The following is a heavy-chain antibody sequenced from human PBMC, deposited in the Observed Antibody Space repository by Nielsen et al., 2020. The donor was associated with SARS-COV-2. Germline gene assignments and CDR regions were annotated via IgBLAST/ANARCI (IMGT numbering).Heavy chain of an antibody. V-gene: IGHV2-26*01. D-gene: IGHD3-16*01. Sequence: SGPTLVKPTETLTLTCTVSGFSLSDARVGVSWIRQPPGKALEWLAHIFTNDDKLYSTFLRTRLTISKDASKGQVVLTMTNMDHVDTATYFCARSARWAGDGFDIWGQGTMVTVSS. J-gene: IGHJ3*02. CDR3: ARSARWAGDGFDI. CDR1: GFSLSDARVG. CDR2: IFTNDDK.